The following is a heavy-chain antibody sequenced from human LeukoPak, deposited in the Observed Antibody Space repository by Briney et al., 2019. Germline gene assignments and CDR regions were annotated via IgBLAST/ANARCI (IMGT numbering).Heavy chain of an antibody. CDR3: ARADIVVVVAACFDY. J-gene: IGHJ4*02. V-gene: IGHV3-30*04. Sequence: GGSLRLSCAASGFTFSSYAMHWVRQAPGKGLEWVAVILYDGSNKYYADSVKGRFTISRDNSKNTLYLQINSMRAEDTAVYYCARADIVVVVAACFDYWGQGTLVTVSS. CDR1: GFTFSSYA. CDR2: ILYDGSNK. D-gene: IGHD2-15*01.